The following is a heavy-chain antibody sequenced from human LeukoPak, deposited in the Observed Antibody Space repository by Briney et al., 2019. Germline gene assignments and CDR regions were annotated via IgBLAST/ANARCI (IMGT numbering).Heavy chain of an antibody. V-gene: IGHV5-51*01. CDR1: GYSFTSYW. Sequence: GESLKISCKGSGYSFTSYWIGWVRQMPGKGLEWMGIIYPGDSDTRYSPSFQGQVTISADKSISTACLQWSSLKASDTAMYYCAICSGGSCYSTPFDYWGQGTLVTVSS. CDR3: AICSGGSCYSTPFDY. CDR2: IYPGDSDT. D-gene: IGHD2-15*01. J-gene: IGHJ4*02.